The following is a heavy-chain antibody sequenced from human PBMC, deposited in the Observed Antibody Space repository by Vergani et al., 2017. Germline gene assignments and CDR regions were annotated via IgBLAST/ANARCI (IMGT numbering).Heavy chain of an antibody. CDR2: IYYSGST. J-gene: IGHJ6*02. V-gene: IGHV4-59*01. CDR3: ARDAPNYYGMDV. Sequence: QVQLQQWGAGLLKPSETLSLTCTVSGGSISSYYWSWIRQPPGKGLEWIGYIYYSGSTNYNPSLKSRVTISVDKSKNPFFLKLSYVTAADTAVYYCARDAPNYYGMDVWGQGTMVTVSS. CDR1: GGSISSYY.